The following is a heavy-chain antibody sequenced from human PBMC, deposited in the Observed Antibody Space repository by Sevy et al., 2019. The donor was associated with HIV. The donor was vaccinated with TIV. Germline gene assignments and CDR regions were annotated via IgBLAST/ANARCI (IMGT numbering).Heavy chain of an antibody. V-gene: IGHV3-11*01. Sequence: GGSLRLSCAASGFTFSDYNMIWIRQAPGRGLEWISYIRSTGDTIYYADSVRGRFTISRDNAKNSLYLQMNSLTAGDTAVYYCARVFGIGIVGATPDYWGLGTLVTVSS. CDR2: IRSTGDTI. D-gene: IGHD1-26*01. J-gene: IGHJ4*02. CDR3: ARVFGIGIVGATPDY. CDR1: GFTFSDYN.